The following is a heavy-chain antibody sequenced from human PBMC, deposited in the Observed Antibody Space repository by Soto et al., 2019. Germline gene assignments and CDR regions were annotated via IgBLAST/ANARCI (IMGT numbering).Heavy chain of an antibody. CDR1: GGSFSGYY. CDR2: INHSGST. J-gene: IGHJ4*02. V-gene: IGHV4-34*01. Sequence: PSETLSLTCAVYGGSFSGYYWSWIRQPPGKGLEWIGEINHSGSTNYNPSLKSRVTISVDTSKNQFSLKLSSVTAADTAAYYCARGEDCSSTSCYAYFDYWGQGTLVTVSS. CDR3: ARGEDCSSTSCYAYFDY. D-gene: IGHD2-2*01.